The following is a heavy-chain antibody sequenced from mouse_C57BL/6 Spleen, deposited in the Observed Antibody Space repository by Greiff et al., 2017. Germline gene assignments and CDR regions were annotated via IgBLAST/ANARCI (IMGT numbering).Heavy chain of an antibody. J-gene: IGHJ2*01. CDR1: GYTFTDYY. CDR2: INPYNGGT. Sequence: EVQGVESGPVLVKPGASVKMSCKASGYTFTDYYMNWVKQSHGKSLEWIGVINPYNGGTSYNQKFKGKATLTVDKSSSTAYMELNSLTSEDSAVYYCARSSSSGYYWGQGTTLTVSS. D-gene: IGHD3-2*02. CDR3: ARSSSSGYY. V-gene: IGHV1-19*01.